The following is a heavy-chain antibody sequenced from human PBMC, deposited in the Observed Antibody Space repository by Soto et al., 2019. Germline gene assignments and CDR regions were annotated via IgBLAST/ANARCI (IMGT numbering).Heavy chain of an antibody. CDR1: GASITTYY. D-gene: IGHD6-19*01. V-gene: IGHV4-59*13. Sequence: PSETLSLTCDVSGASITTYYWSWIRQAPGKGLEWIGNVYHTGSTDYNSSLRSRVTISVDTSKNQFSLNMNSVTAADTAVYYCARRLFGSGWTLDSWGQGVPVT. CDR2: VYHTGST. CDR3: ARRLFGSGWTLDS. J-gene: IGHJ4*02.